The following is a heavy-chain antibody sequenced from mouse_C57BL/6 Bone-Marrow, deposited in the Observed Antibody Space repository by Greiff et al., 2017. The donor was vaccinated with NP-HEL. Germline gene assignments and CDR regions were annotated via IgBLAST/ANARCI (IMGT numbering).Heavy chain of an antibody. CDR3: ARPITTVVAYYYAMDY. J-gene: IGHJ4*01. V-gene: IGHV1-59*01. CDR2: IDPSDSYT. D-gene: IGHD1-1*01. Sequence: QVQLQQPGAELVRPGTSVKLSCKASGYTFTSYWMHWVKQRPGQGLEWIGVIDPSDSYTNYNQKFKGKATLTVDPSSSTAYMQLSSLTSEDSAVYYCARPITTVVAYYYAMDYWGQGTSVTVSS. CDR1: GYTFTSYW.